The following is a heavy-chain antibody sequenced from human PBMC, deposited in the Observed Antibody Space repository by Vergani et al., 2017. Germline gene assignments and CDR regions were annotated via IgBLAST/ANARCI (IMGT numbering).Heavy chain of an antibody. D-gene: IGHD2-15*01. Sequence: VQLVESGGGLVKPGGSLRLSCEGSGFTFKNNTMTWVRQAPGKGLEWVSSISSSSAYLHYAGSVKGRFTISRDNAKKSLFLQMNNLRADDTAVYYCESRVSANGGLDTWGQGTLVTVSS. CDR2: ISSSSAYL. V-gene: IGHV3-21*02. J-gene: IGHJ5*02. CDR3: ESRVSANGGLDT. CDR1: GFTFKNNT.